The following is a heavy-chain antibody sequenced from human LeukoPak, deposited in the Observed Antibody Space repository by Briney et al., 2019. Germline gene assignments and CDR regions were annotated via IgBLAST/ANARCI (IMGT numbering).Heavy chain of an antibody. J-gene: IGHJ4*02. CDR3: ARDLFAGTTGTLDH. CDR2: IYHIGNT. V-gene: IGHV4-59*01. CDR1: ADSSSSYY. Sequence: NPSETLSLTCTVSADSSSSYYWCWIRQTPRKGLEWIGSIYHIGNTNYNPSLESRVTLSVDTSKNQFSLKLSSVTAADTAVYYYARDLFAGTTGTLDHWGQGTLVTVFS. D-gene: IGHD1-1*01.